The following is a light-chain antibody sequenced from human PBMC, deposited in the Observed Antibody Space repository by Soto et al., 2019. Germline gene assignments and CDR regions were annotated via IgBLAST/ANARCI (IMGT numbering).Light chain of an antibody. Sequence: QSALTQPRSVSGSPGQSVTISCTGTSSDVGGYTYVSWYQQHPGKAPKLMIYDVSKRPSGVPDRFYGSKSGNTASLIISGLQAEDEADYYCCSYAGSYSLVFGGGTQLTV. J-gene: IGLJ2*01. CDR3: CSYAGSYSLV. CDR2: DVS. V-gene: IGLV2-11*01. CDR1: SSDVGGYTY.